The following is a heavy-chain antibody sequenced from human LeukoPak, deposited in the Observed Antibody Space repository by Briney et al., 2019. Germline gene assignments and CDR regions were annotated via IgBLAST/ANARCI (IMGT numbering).Heavy chain of an antibody. J-gene: IGHJ3*02. CDR1: GFTFDDYA. D-gene: IGHD3-10*01. CDR3: AKDKRKLLWFGDQTGYDAFDI. V-gene: IGHV3-9*01. CDR2: ISWNSGSI. Sequence: PGGSLRLSCAASGFTFDDYAMHWVRQAPGKGLEWVSGISWNSGSIGYADSVKGRFTISRDNAKNSLYLQMNSLRAEDTALYYCAKDKRKLLWFGDQTGYDAFDIWGQGTMVTVSS.